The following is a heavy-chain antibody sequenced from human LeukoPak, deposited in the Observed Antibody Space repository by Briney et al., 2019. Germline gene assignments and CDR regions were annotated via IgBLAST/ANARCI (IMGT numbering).Heavy chain of an antibody. V-gene: IGHV4-34*01. D-gene: IGHD1-26*01. J-gene: IGHJ2*01. CDR3: AGRPPSLLVGATISPWYYDR. CDR2: INHSGST. CDR1: GGSFSGFY. Sequence: SETLSLTCAVYGGSFSGFYWSWIRHPPGKGMEWIGEINHSGSTNYNPSPKSRVTISLDPSQNQFSLMLRAVTAADTAVYSCAGRPPSLLVGATISPWYYDRWAGAPWSLSPQ.